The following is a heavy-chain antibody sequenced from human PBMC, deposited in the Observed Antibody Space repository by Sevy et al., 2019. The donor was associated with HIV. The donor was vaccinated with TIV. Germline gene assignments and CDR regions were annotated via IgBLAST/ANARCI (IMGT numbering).Heavy chain of an antibody. CDR1: GYTFTDYF. CDR2: INPHSGGT. Sequence: ASVKVSCKASGYTFTDYFLHWVRQAPGQGLEWMGWINPHSGGTIFAQKFQGRVAMTRDTSISTAYLDLGRLRFDDTAVYYGARVGYKDSGGYTYEYFQPWGQGPLFTVSS. CDR3: ARVGYKDSGGYTYEYFQP. D-gene: IGHD3-22*01. V-gene: IGHV1-2*02. J-gene: IGHJ1*01.